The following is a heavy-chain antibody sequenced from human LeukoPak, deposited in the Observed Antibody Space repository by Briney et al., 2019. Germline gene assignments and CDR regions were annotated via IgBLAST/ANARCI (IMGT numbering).Heavy chain of an antibody. V-gene: IGHV3-23*01. Sequence: PGGSLRLSCEASGFTFSNYAMTWVRRAPAKELEWVSSISRSLDSTHYADSVTRRFTISRDNSRRTLYLQMNNLRAEDTAIYYCARWLRRPIDSWGQGTLVTVSS. D-gene: IGHD5-24*01. CDR3: ARWLRRPIDS. J-gene: IGHJ4*02. CDR1: GFTFSNYA. CDR2: ISRSLDST.